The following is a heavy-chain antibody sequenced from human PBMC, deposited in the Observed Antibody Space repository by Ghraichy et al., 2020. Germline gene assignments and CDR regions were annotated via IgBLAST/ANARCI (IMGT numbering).Heavy chain of an antibody. V-gene: IGHV4-59*02. D-gene: IGHD3/OR15-3a*01. CDR1: GDSVITYY. J-gene: IGHJ4*02. Sequence: SETLSLTCTVSGDSVITYYWSWIRQPPGKGLEWIGFIYYSGSTNYNPSLKSRVTISVDTSTKQFSLTLNSVTAADTAVYYCARFRGPGLANPWHFDYWGQGTLVTVSS. CDR3: ARFRGPGLANPWHFDY. CDR2: IYYSGST.